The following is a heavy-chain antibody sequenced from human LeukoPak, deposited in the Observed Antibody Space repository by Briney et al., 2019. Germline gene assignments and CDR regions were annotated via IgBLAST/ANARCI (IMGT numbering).Heavy chain of an antibody. CDR2: ISGSGGST. V-gene: IGHV3-23*01. CDR3: AKGRTYYYDSSGYYYVD. Sequence: GGSLRLSCAASGFTFSSYAMSWVRQAPGKGLEWVSAISGSGGSTYYADSVKGRFTISRDNSKNTLYLQMNSLRAEDTAVYYCAKGRTYYYDSSGYYYVDWGQGTLVTVSS. D-gene: IGHD3-22*01. CDR1: GFTFSSYA. J-gene: IGHJ4*02.